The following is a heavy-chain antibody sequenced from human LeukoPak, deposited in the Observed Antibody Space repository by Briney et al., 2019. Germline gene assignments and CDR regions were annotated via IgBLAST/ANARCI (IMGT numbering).Heavy chain of an antibody. J-gene: IGHJ4*02. Sequence: GRSLRLSCAASGFTLSSYSMNWVRQAPGKGLEWLSYISRGSSTIYYAGSVKGRFTISRDNAKSSLYLQMNSLRAEDTAVYYCARDPRGDYPDYWGQGTLVTVSS. V-gene: IGHV3-48*01. D-gene: IGHD4-17*01. CDR1: GFTLSSYS. CDR3: ARDPRGDYPDY. CDR2: ISRGSSTI.